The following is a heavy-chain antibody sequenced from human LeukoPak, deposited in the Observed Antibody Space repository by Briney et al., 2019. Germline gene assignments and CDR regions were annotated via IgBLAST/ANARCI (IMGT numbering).Heavy chain of an antibody. V-gene: IGHV5-51*01. J-gene: IGHJ3*02. CDR2: IYPGDSDT. Sequence: GESLKISCEGSGYTFTSYWIAWVRQMPGKGLEWMGIIYPGDSDTRYSPSFQGQVTISADKSISTAYLQWSSLKASDTAMYYCARRALSAFDIWGQGTMVTVSS. CDR3: ARRALSAFDI. CDR1: GYTFTSYW.